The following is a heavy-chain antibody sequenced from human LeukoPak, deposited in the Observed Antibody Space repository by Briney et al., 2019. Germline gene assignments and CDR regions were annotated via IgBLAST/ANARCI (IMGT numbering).Heavy chain of an antibody. CDR2: ISAYNGNT. J-gene: IGHJ5*02. D-gene: IGHD2-15*01. Sequence: ASVKVSCKASGYTFTSYGISWVRQAPGQGLEWMGWISAYNGNTNYAQKLQGRVTMTTDTSTSTAYMELRSLRSEDTAVYYCARRLGYCSGGSCSYWFDPWGQGTLVTVSS. V-gene: IGHV1-18*01. CDR3: ARRLGYCSGGSCSYWFDP. CDR1: GYTFTSYG.